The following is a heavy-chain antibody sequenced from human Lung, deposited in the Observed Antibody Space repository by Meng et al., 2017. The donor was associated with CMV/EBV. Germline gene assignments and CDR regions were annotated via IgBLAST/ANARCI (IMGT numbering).Heavy chain of an antibody. CDR2: INHSGST. J-gene: IGHJ4*02. CDR3: ARGRYDFWSGYYRGYFDY. CDR1: GASFSGYY. D-gene: IGHD3-3*01. V-gene: IGHV4-34*01. Sequence: PXTXSPXCAVYGASFSGYYWSWIRQPPGKGLEWIGEINHSGSTNYNPSLKSRVTISVDTSKNQFSLKLSSVTAADTAVYYCARGRYDFWSGYYRGYFDYXGQGXLVTVSS.